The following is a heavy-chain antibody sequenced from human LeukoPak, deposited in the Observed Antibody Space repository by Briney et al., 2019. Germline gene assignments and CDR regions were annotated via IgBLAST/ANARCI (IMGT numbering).Heavy chain of an antibody. Sequence: PSETLSLTCTVSGGSISSGSYYWSWIRQPAGKGLEWIGRIYTSGSTNYNPSLKSRVTISVDTSKNQFSLKLSSVTAADTAVYCCARRGYSGYDDAFDIWGQGTMVTVSS. CDR2: IYTSGST. CDR3: ARRGYSGYDDAFDI. V-gene: IGHV4-61*02. J-gene: IGHJ3*02. CDR1: GGSISSGSYY. D-gene: IGHD5-12*01.